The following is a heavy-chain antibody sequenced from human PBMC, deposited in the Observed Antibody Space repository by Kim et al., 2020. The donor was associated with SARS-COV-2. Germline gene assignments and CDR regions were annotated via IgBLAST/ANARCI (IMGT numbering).Heavy chain of an antibody. D-gene: IGHD1-26*01. Sequence: GGSLRLSCAASGFTFSSYEMNWVRQAPGKGLEWVSYISSSGSTIYYADSVKGRFTISRDNAKNSLYLQMNSLRAEDTAVYYCARVEWELPARDAFDIWGQGTMVTVSS. V-gene: IGHV3-48*03. CDR1: GFTFSSYE. CDR3: ARVEWELPARDAFDI. CDR2: ISSSGSTI. J-gene: IGHJ3*02.